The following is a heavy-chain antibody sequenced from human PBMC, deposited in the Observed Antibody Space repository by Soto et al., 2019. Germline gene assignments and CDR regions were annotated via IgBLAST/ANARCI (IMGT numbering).Heavy chain of an antibody. CDR3: ARDFWSGYYTHFDY. Sequence: EVQLVESGGGLVKPGGSLRLSCAASGFTFSSYSMNWVRQAPGKGLEWVSSISSSSSYIYYADSVKGRFTISRDNAKNSLYLQMNSLRAEDTAVYYCARDFWSGYYTHFDYWGQGTLVTVSS. CDR1: GFTFSSYS. CDR2: ISSSSSYI. J-gene: IGHJ4*02. D-gene: IGHD3-3*01. V-gene: IGHV3-21*01.